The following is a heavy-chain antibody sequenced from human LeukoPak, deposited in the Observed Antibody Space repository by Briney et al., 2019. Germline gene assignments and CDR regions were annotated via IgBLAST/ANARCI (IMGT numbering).Heavy chain of an antibody. CDR2: ISSSSNYI. V-gene: IGHV3-21*01. D-gene: IGHD3-3*01. J-gene: IGHJ1*01. CDR1: GLTFTSYT. Sequence: GGSLRLSCVASGLTFTSYTMNWVRQAPGKGLAWVSSISSSSNYIYYADSVKGRFTISRDNAKNSLYLQMNSLRAEDTAVYYCARDRITIFGVVESWGQGTLVTVSS. CDR3: ARDRITIFGVVES.